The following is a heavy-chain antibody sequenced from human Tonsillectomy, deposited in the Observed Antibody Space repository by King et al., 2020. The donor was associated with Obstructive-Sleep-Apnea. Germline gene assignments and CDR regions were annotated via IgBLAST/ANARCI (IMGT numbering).Heavy chain of an antibody. CDR2: IYHSGST. CDR1: GGSISSSNW. J-gene: IGHJ4*02. CDR3: ASSFYDSSGYYSWVDY. D-gene: IGHD3-22*01. Sequence: VQLQESGPGLVKPSGTLSLTCAVSGGSISSSNWWSGVRQPPGKGLEWIGEIYHSGSTNYNPSLKSRVTISVDKSKNQFSLKLCSVTAADTAVYYCASSFYDSSGYYSWVDYWGQGTLVTVSS. V-gene: IGHV4-4*02.